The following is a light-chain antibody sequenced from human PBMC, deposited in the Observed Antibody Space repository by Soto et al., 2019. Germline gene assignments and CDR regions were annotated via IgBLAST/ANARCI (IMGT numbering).Light chain of an antibody. J-gene: IGKJ1*01. CDR3: QQRSNCPRT. Sequence: EVVVTRFPGPGSLSPGDRATRSCRASPSFSSNLAWYQQKLGQAPRRLIYGASTRATRIPARCSGSGSGTGFTLAISSLEPEDFAVYFCQQRSNCPRTFGQGTKVDI. CDR1: PSFSSN. V-gene: IGKV3-11*01. CDR2: GAS.